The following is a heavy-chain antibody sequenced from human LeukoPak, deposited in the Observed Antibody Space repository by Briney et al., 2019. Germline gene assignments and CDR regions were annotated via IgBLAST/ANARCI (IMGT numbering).Heavy chain of an antibody. CDR1: GFTFSSYA. D-gene: IGHD2-8*01. Sequence: GGSLRLSCAASGFTFSSYAMSWVRQAPGKGLEWGSAISGSGGSTYYADSVKGRFTISRDNSKNTLYLQMNSLRAEDTAVYYCAKSPAVSALYYYGMDVWGQGTTVTVSS. V-gene: IGHV3-23*01. J-gene: IGHJ6*02. CDR3: AKSPAVSALYYYGMDV. CDR2: ISGSGGST.